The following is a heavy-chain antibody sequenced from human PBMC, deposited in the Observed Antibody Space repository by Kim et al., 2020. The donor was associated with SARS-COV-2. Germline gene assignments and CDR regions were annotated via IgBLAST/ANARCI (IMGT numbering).Heavy chain of an antibody. J-gene: IGHJ6*02. V-gene: IGHV3-11*03. D-gene: IGHD3-9*01. CDR2: ISSGSSYT. Sequence: GGSLRLSCAASGFTFSDYYMSWIRQAPGKGLEWVSYISSGSSYTNYADSVKGRFTISRDDAKNSVFLQMNSLRAEDTAVYYCARSRPYYDILTGYYYYYYYGMDVWGQGTTVTVSS. CDR3: ARSRPYYDILTGYYYYYYYGMDV. CDR1: GFTFSDYY.